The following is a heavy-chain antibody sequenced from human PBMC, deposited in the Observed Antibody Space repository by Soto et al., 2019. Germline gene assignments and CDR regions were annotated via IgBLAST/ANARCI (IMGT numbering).Heavy chain of an antibody. CDR2: IIPILGIA. CDR1: GGTFSSYT. J-gene: IGHJ6*03. D-gene: IGHD3-3*01. Sequence: ASVKVSCKASGGTFSSYTISWVRQAPGQGLEWMGRIIPILGIANYAQKFQGRVTITADKSTSTAYMELSSLRSEDTAVYYCAREALITIFGVVTPLYYYMDVWGKGTTVTVSS. V-gene: IGHV1-69*04. CDR3: AREALITIFGVVTPLYYYMDV.